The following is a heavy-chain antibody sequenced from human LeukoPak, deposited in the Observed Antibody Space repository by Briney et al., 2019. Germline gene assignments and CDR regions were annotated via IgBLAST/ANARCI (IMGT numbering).Heavy chain of an antibody. J-gene: IGHJ4*02. CDR2: IYPGDSDT. Sequence: PGESLKISCKGSGYSFTSYWMGWVRRMPGKGLEGMGIIYPGDSDTRYSPSLQGQVTISADKSISTAYLQWSSLKASDTAMYYCARHTSEGLQLHFDYWGQGTLVTVSS. CDR3: ARHTSEGLQLHFDY. CDR1: GYSFTSYW. V-gene: IGHV5-51*01. D-gene: IGHD5-24*01.